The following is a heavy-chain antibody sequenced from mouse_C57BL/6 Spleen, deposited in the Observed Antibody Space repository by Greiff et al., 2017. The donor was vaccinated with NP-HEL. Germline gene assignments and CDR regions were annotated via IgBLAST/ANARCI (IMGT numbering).Heavy chain of an antibody. CDR1: GFSLTSYA. CDR3: ARSGSFLGENYFDY. D-gene: IGHD3-3*01. V-gene: IGHV2-9-1*01. CDR2: IWTGGGT. Sequence: VKLVESGPGLVAPSQSLSITCTVSGFSLTSYAISWVRQPPGKGLEWLGVIWTGGGTNYNSALKSRLSISKDNSKSQVFLKMNSLQTDDTARYYCARSGSFLGENYFDYWGQGTTLTVSS. J-gene: IGHJ2*01.